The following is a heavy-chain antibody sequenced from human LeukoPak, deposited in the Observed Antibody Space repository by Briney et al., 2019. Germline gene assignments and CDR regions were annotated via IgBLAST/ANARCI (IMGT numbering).Heavy chain of an antibody. Sequence: SETLSLTCTVSGGSISSADYYWSWIRQHPGKGLEWIGYICYSGTTYYNPSLKSRLTISVDTSKNQFSLRLSSVTAADTAVYLCARKKDDGDYHIDYWGPGTLVTVSS. CDR1: GGSISSADYY. D-gene: IGHD4-17*01. CDR3: ARKKDDGDYHIDY. J-gene: IGHJ4*02. V-gene: IGHV4-31*03. CDR2: ICYSGTT.